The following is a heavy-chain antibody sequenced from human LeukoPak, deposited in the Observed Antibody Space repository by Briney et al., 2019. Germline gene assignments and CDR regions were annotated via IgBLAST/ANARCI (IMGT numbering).Heavy chain of an antibody. V-gene: IGHV3-7*01. CDR2: IKQDGSEK. D-gene: IGHD3-9*01. CDR3: AREGQRYFVWLMGPNYYYYGMDV. CDR1: GFTFSSYW. J-gene: IGHJ6*01. Sequence: GGSLRLACAASGFTFSSYWMGWVRQAPGKGLEWVANIKQDGSEKYYADSVKGRFTISRDSAKNSLYLQMNSLRAEDTAVYHCAREGQRYFVWLMGPNYYYYGMDVWGQGTTVTVSS.